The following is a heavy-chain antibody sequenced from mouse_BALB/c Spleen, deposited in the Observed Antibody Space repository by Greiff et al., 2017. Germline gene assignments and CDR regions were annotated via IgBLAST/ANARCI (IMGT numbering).Heavy chain of an antibody. CDR2: ISSGSSTI. D-gene: IGHD2-2*01. V-gene: IGHV5-17*02. J-gene: IGHJ4*01. CDR3: AREGGYTYYYAMDY. Sequence: EVQRVESGGGLVQPGGSRKLSCAASGFTFSSFGMHWVRQAPEKGLEWVAYISSGSSTIYYADTVKGRFTISRDNPKNTLFLQMTSLRSEDTAMYYCAREGGYTYYYAMDYWGQGTSVIVSS. CDR1: GFTFSSFG.